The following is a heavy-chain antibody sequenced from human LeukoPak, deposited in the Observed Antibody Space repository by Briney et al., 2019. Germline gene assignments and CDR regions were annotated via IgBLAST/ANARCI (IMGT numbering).Heavy chain of an antibody. CDR3: AKDLRSPLSRWLVPIDY. V-gene: IGHV3-23*01. CDR1: GFTFSSYA. J-gene: IGHJ4*02. CDR2: ISGSGGST. Sequence: PGGSLRLSCAASGFTFSSYAMSWVRQAPGKGLEWVSAISGSGGSTYYADSEKGRFTISRDNSKNTLYLQMNSLRAEDTAVYYCAKDLRSPLSRWLVPIDYWGQGTLVTVSS. D-gene: IGHD6-19*01.